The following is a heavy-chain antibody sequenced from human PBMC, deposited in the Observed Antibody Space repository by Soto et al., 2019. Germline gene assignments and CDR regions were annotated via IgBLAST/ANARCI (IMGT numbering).Heavy chain of an antibody. CDR2: ISYSGSA. J-gene: IGHJ4*02. CDR1: GASVSSGTYY. D-gene: IGHD3-22*01. CDR3: ARERPYYGFDY. V-gene: IGHV4-61*01. Sequence: SLTCTVSGASVSSGTYYWSWIRQTPGKGLEWIGYISYSGSANYNPSLKSRVTISVDMSQNQFSLNLTSVTAADTAVYYCARERPYYGFDYWGQGTLVTVSS.